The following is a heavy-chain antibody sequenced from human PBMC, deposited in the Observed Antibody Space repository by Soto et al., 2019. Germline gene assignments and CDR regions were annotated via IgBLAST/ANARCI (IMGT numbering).Heavy chain of an antibody. CDR2: IYHSGTS. D-gene: IGHD2-8*02. Sequence: SETLSLTCAVSGDSISSGGFSWSWIRQPPGKGLEWIGYIYHSGTSFYNPSLKNRVTISVDGSKNQFSLKVNSVTAADTAVYYCARDKITGLFDYWGQGTLVTVSS. CDR1: GDSISSGGFS. CDR3: ARDKITGLFDY. V-gene: IGHV4-30-2*01. J-gene: IGHJ4*02.